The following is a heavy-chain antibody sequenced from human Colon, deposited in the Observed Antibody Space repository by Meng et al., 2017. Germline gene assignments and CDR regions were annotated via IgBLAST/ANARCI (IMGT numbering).Heavy chain of an antibody. CDR1: GFTLSNYA. CDR2: ISYDGFNK. CDR3: ARDGGHRGDY. D-gene: IGHD2-15*01. Sequence: QVQLVESGGGVVQPGGSLKLSVAASGFTLSNYAMHWVRQAPGKGLEWVAFISYDGFNKYYADSVKGRVTISRDDSKNRLSLQMNSLRAEDTAVYYCARDGGHRGDYWGQGTLVTVSS. J-gene: IGHJ4*02. V-gene: IGHV3-30*14.